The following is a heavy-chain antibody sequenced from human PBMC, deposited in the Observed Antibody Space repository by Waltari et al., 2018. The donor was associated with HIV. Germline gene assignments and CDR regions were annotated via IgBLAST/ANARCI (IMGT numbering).Heavy chain of an antibody. D-gene: IGHD2-2*01. CDR3: ALIVVVPAAKFNWFDP. Sequence: QLQLQESGPGLVKPSETLSLTCTVSGGSISSSSYYCGWIRQPPGEVLQWIGSIYYSGNTYFNPSLKSRVTISVYTPKNQFSLTLSSVTAADTAVYYCALIVVVPAAKFNWFDPLGQGTLVTVSS. J-gene: IGHJ5*02. CDR2: IYYSGNT. CDR1: GGSISSSSYY. V-gene: IGHV4-39*01.